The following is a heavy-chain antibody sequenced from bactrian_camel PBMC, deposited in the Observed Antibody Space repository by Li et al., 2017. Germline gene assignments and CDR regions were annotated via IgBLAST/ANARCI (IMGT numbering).Heavy chain of an antibody. Sequence: DVQLVESGGGSVQAGGSLRLSCAASGYTFSSNCMGWFRQAPGKEREGVATIYPGGGRTYYADSVKGRFTISQDNAKNTVYLQMNSLKPEDTAMYYCAADKGACALRFVRADFGYWGQGTQVTVS. CDR2: IYPGGGRT. CDR1: GYTFSSNC. J-gene: IGHJ6*01. D-gene: IGHD3*01. CDR3: AADKGACALRFVRADFGY. V-gene: IGHV3S40*01.